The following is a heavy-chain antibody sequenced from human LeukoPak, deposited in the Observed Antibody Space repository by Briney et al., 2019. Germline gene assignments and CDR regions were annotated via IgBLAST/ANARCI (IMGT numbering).Heavy chain of an antibody. Sequence: GGSLRLSCAASGFTFSSHAMSWVRQAPGKGLEWVSAISDSGRETFYTDSVKGRFTISRDNSKNTLYLEMNSLRAEDTAVYYCAKPSGRHPNYAFDHWGQGTLVTVSS. V-gene: IGHV3-23*01. CDR3: AKPSGRHPNYAFDH. CDR2: ISDSGRET. J-gene: IGHJ4*02. CDR1: GFTFSSHA. D-gene: IGHD1-26*01.